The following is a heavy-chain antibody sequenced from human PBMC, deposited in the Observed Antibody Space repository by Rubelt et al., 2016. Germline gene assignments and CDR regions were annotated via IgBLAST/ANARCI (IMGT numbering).Heavy chain of an antibody. CDR3: ARQYAAFDI. V-gene: IGHV5-51*01. CDR1: GYTFATYW. D-gene: IGHD2-2*01. CDR2: IYPADSDA. J-gene: IGHJ3*02. Sequence: EVQLVQSGAEVKKPGESLKISCKGSGYTFATYWIAWVRQMPGKGLEWMGIIYPADSDAKYSPSFQGQVTISADKSINTAYLQWSSLRASDTAMYYCARQYAAFDIWGQGTMVTVSS.